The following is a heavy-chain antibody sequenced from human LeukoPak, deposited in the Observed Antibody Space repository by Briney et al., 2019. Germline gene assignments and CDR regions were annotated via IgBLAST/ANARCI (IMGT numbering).Heavy chain of an antibody. V-gene: IGHV3-30*02. D-gene: IGHD3-10*01. J-gene: IGHJ6*04. CDR3: AKDRMVRGVNGMDV. Sequence: GGSLRLSCAASGFTFSSYGMHWVRQAPGKGLEWVAFIRYDGSNKYYADSVKGRFTISRDNSKNTLYLQMNSLRAEDTAVYYCAKDRMVRGVNGMDVWGKGTTVTISS. CDR2: IRYDGSNK. CDR1: GFTFSSYG.